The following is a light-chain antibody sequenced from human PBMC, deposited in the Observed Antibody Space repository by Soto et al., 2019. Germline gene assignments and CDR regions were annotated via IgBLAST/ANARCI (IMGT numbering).Light chain of an antibody. J-gene: IGKJ4*01. V-gene: IGKV3-11*01. CDR1: QSVSSY. Sequence: EIVLTQSPATLSLSPGERATLSCRASQSVSSYLAWYQQKPGQAPRLLSYDASNRATGIPARFSGSGSGTDFTLTISSLEPEDFAIYYCQQRSNWPPVTFGGGNKVEIK. CDR3: QQRSNWPPVT. CDR2: DAS.